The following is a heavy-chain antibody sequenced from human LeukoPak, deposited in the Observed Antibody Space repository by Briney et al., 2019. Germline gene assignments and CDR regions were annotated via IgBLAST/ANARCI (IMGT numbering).Heavy chain of an antibody. CDR1: GFTFSSYS. D-gene: IGHD2-15*01. Sequence: GALRLSCAASGFTFSSYSMNWVRQAPGKGLEWVSSISSSSSYIYYADSVKGRFTISRDNAKNSLYLQMNSLRAEDTAVYYCAPLGYCSGSTCYNGSWGQGRLVSVSS. J-gene: IGHJ4*01. CDR3: APLGYCSGSTCYNGS. CDR2: ISSSSSYI. V-gene: IGHV3-21*01.